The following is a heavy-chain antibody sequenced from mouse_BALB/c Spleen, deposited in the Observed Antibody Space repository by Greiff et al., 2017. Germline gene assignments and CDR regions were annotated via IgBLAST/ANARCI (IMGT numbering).Heavy chain of an antibody. J-gene: IGHJ2*01. Sequence: QVQLQQSGAELMKPGASVKISCKATGYTFSSYWIEWVKQRPGHGLEWIGEILPGSGSTNYNEKFKGKATFTADTSSNTAYMQLSSLTSEDSAVYYCARWDGYYSYYFDYWGQGTTLTVSS. CDR3: ARWDGYYSYYFDY. CDR1: GYTFSSYW. V-gene: IGHV1-9*01. D-gene: IGHD2-3*01. CDR2: ILPGSGST.